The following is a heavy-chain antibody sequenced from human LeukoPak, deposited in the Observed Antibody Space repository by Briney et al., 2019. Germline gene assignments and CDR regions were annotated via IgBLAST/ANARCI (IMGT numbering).Heavy chain of an antibody. CDR2: VSGSGDGT. CDR3: AKGRNSYDSGSCHSPNCYYGMDV. CDR1: GFTFSIYW. Sequence: RTGGSLRLSCAASGFTFSIYWMSWVRQAPGKGLGWVSVVSGSGDGTYSADSVRGRFTISRDNSKNTLYLEMSSQRVEHTDVYHCAKGRNSYDSGSCHSPNCYYGMDVWGQGTTVIVSS. D-gene: IGHD3-10*01. V-gene: IGHV3-23*01. J-gene: IGHJ6*02.